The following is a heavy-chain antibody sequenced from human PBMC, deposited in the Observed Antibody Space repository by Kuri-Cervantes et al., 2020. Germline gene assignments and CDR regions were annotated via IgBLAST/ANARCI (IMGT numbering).Heavy chain of an antibody. Sequence: GESLKISCAASGFTFSSYGMHWVRQAPGKGLEWVAVIWYDGGNKYYADSVKGRFTISRDNSKNTLYLQMNSLRAEDTAVYYCARDWRYCSSTSCYAVRPGSFDYWGQGTLVTVSS. V-gene: IGHV3-33*01. D-gene: IGHD2-2*01. J-gene: IGHJ4*02. CDR1: GFTFSSYG. CDR2: IWYDGGNK. CDR3: ARDWRYCSSTSCYAVRPGSFDY.